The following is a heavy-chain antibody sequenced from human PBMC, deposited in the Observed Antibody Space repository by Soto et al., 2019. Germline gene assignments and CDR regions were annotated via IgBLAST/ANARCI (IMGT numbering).Heavy chain of an antibody. D-gene: IGHD6-19*01. CDR3: ARHIPRGQWLVRALGYYYYGMDV. CDR2: IYYSGST. J-gene: IGHJ6*02. CDR1: GGSISSSSYY. V-gene: IGHV4-39*01. Sequence: QLQLQESGPGLVKPSETLSLTCTVSGGSISSSSYYWGWIRQPPGKGLEWIGSIYYSGSTYYNPSLKSRVTMSVDTSKNQFSLKLSSVTAADTAVYHCARHIPRGQWLVRALGYYYYGMDVWGQGTTVTVSS.